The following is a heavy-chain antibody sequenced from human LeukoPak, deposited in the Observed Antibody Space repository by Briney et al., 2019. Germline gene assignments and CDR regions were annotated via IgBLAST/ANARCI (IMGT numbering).Heavy chain of an antibody. J-gene: IGHJ6*03. CDR2: IKYSGST. D-gene: IGHD3-10*01. CDR1: GGSIISYY. V-gene: IGHV4-34*01. Sequence: PSETLSLTCTVSGGSIISYYWTWIRQSPGKGLEWLGEIKYSGSTTYNPSLRRRVTMSVDSSKNQFSLRLSSVTAADTAVYYCARLFFAFGESYFYSYHMDVWGKGTTVIISS. CDR3: ARLFFAFGESYFYSYHMDV.